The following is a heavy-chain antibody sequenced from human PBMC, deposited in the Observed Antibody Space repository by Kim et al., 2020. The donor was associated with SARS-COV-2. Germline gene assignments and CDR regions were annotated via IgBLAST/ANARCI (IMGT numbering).Heavy chain of an antibody. CDR2: IGYKTISYTT. V-gene: IGHV3-72*01. Sequence: GGSLRLSCAASGFTFSDHFMDWVRQAPGKGLEWVGRIGYKTISYTTQYAAAVKYRVTISRDDSKNSLFLQMHRLKTEDTAVYYCATVGLGAILLDFWGQGTLVPVSS. CDR3: ATVGLGAILLDF. J-gene: IGHJ4*02. CDR1: GFTFSDHF. D-gene: IGHD1-26*01.